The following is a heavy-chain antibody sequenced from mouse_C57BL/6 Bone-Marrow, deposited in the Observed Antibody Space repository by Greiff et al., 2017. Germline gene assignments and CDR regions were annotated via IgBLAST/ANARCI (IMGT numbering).Heavy chain of an antibody. Sequence: EVQLVESEGGLVQPGSSMKLSCTASGFTFSDYYMAWVRQVPEKGLEWVANINYDGSSTYYLDSLKSRFIISRDNAKNILDLQMSSLKSEDTATYYCARANWEGGLVDDWGQGTTLTVSS. CDR2: INYDGSST. J-gene: IGHJ2*01. D-gene: IGHD4-1*01. V-gene: IGHV5-16*01. CDR3: ARANWEGGLVDD. CDR1: GFTFSDYY.